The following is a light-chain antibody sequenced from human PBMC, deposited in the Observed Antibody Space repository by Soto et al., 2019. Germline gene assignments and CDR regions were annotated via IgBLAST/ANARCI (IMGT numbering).Light chain of an antibody. Sequence: PGERATLSCRASQSVSSYLAWYQQKPGQAPRVLIYDASNRATGIPARFSGSGSGTDFTLTISSLEPEDFAVYYCQQRSNWTFGGGTKVEIK. V-gene: IGKV3-11*01. CDR3: QQRSNWT. CDR1: QSVSSY. J-gene: IGKJ4*01. CDR2: DAS.